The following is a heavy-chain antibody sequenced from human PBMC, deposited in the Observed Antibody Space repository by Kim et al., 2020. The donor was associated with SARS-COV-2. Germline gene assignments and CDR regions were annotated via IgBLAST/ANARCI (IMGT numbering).Heavy chain of an antibody. CDR3: AREEGGYSGYDKYYYYYGMDV. CDR1: GGSISSGGYY. Sequence: SETLSLTCTVSGGSISSGGYYWSWIRQHPGKGLEWIGYIYYSGSTYYNPSLKSRVTISVDTSKNQFSLKLSSVTAADTAVYYCAREEGGYSGYDKYYYYYGMDVWGQGTTVTVSS. CDR2: IYYSGST. J-gene: IGHJ6*02. V-gene: IGHV4-31*03. D-gene: IGHD5-12*01.